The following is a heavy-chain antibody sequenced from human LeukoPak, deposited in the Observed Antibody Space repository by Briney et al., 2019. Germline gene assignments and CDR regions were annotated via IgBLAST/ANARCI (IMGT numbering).Heavy chain of an antibody. J-gene: IGHJ4*02. CDR1: GDSIDCYY. CDR3: ARLPRYGGYDHFDY. D-gene: IGHD5-12*01. CDR2: IYYKGNT. V-gene: IGHV4-59*12. Sequence: SETLFLTCTVSGDSIDCYYWSWIRQPPGKGLEWVGYIYYKGNTSYNPFLKSRVTISVDTSKNQFSLKLNSVTAADTAVYYCARLPRYGGYDHFDYWGQGILVIVSS.